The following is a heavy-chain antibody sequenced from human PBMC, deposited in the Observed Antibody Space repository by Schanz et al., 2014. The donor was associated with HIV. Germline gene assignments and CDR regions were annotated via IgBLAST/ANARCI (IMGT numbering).Heavy chain of an antibody. CDR2: MKPNSGET. J-gene: IGHJ5*02. Sequence: QVQLVQSGAEVKKPGASVKVSCKASGYTFTDYFMHWVRQAPGQGLEWMGWMKPNSGETKFARKFQGRVTMTRDKSISTAYMELTRLRSDDTAVYYCARDDPFDPWGQGTLVTVSS. CDR3: ARDDPFDP. V-gene: IGHV1-2*02. CDR1: GYTFTDYF.